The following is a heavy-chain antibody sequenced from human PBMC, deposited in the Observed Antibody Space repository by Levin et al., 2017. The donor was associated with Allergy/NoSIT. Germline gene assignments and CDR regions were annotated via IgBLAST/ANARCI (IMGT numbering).Heavy chain of an antibody. Sequence: GESLKISCAASGFTFSRYWMSWVRQAPGKGLEWVANINQDGSEKHYVESVKGRFTISRDNAKNSLHLQMNSLTAEDTAIYYCVRDHYYDRRFDYWGQGTLVTVSS. CDR3: VRDHYYDRRFDY. J-gene: IGHJ4*02. CDR2: INQDGSEK. V-gene: IGHV3-7*01. D-gene: IGHD3-22*01. CDR1: GFTFSRYW.